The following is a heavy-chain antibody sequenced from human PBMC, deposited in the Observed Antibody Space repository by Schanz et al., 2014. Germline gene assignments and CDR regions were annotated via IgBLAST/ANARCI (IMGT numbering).Heavy chain of an antibody. J-gene: IGHJ6*02. CDR1: GYTFTGYY. Sequence: QVQLVQSGAEVKKPGASVKVSCKASGYTFTGYYMHWVRQAPGQGLEWMGWINPTTGNPGYAQGFTGRFVFSFDTSVSTAYLQISGLKAEDTAVYYCARARYGLDVWGQGTTVTVSS. CDR2: INPTTGNP. V-gene: IGHV7-4-1*02. CDR3: ARARYGLDV.